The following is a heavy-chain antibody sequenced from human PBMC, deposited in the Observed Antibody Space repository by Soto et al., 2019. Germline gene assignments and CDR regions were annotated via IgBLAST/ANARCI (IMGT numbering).Heavy chain of an antibody. Sequence: SETLSLTCSVSGSSTSIYYWTWIRQSPGKGLECIGYIYDNGNANYSPSLKSRVTMSVDTSKNHFSLKMSSVTAADTAVYFCSRSDCSGGSCYVNVFDIWGQGTMVTVSS. CDR1: GSSTSIYY. J-gene: IGHJ3*02. CDR3: SRSDCSGGSCYVNVFDI. CDR2: IYDNGNA. V-gene: IGHV4-59*01. D-gene: IGHD2-15*01.